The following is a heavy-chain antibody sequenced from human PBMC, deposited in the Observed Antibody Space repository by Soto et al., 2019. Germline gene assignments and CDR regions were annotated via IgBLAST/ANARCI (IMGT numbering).Heavy chain of an antibody. Sequence: QVHLVQSGAEVKKPGASVKVSCKGSGYGFTTYGITWVRQAPGQGLEWMAWISAHNGNTNYAQKAQGRVTVTRDTSTSAAYKELRSQRYDDTGVNYCARGRYGDYGGQGALVTVSS. D-gene: IGHD1-1*01. CDR1: GYGFTTYG. V-gene: IGHV1-18*01. J-gene: IGHJ4*02. CDR2: ISAHNGNT. CDR3: ARGRYGDY.